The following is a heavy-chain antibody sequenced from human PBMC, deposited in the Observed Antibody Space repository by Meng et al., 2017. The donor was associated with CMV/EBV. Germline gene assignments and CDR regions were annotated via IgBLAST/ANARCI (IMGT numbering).Heavy chain of an antibody. CDR2: INHSGST. V-gene: IGHV4-34*01. Sequence: SETLSLTCAVYGGSFSGYYWSGIRQPPGKGLEWIGEINHSGSTNYNPSLKSRVTISVDTSKNQFSLKLSSVTAADTAVYYCARAKTMDYWGQGTLVTVSS. J-gene: IGHJ4*02. D-gene: IGHD1-14*01. CDR1: GGSFSGYY. CDR3: ARAKTMDY.